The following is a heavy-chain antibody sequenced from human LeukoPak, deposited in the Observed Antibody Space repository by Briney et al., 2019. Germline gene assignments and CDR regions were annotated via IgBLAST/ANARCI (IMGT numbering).Heavy chain of an antibody. CDR1: GGTFSSYA. D-gene: IGHD3-3*01. CDR2: IIPIFGTA. CDR3: ATLLSGVVTQNFDY. Sequence: ASVKVSCKASGGTFSSYAISWVRQAPGQGLEWMGGIIPIFGTANYAQKFQGRVTITADESTSTAYMELSSLRSEDTAVYYCATLLSGVVTQNFDYWGQGTLATVSS. J-gene: IGHJ4*02. V-gene: IGHV1-69*13.